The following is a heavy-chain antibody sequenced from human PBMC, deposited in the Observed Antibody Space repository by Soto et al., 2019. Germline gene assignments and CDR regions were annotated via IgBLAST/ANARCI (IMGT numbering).Heavy chain of an antibody. Sequence: ASVKVSCKASGYSFTTYDITWVRQATGQGLEWLGWMSPNSGNTGYAQNFQGRVTMSRDTSISTAYLDLSSLTSEDTAVYYCARNVPYTGDFDYWGLGTLVTVSS. D-gene: IGHD3-16*01. V-gene: IGHV1-8*01. CDR1: GYSFTTYD. CDR2: MSPNSGNT. J-gene: IGHJ4*03. CDR3: ARNVPYTGDFDY.